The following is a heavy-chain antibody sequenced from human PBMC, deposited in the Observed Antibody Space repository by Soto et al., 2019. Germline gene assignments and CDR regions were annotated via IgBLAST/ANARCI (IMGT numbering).Heavy chain of an antibody. CDR1: GFTFISYA. J-gene: IGHJ2*01. CDR2: ISSGGDAT. D-gene: IGHD2-21*01. CDR3: ARKVVGSTSRPDYWYFDL. V-gene: IGHV3-23*01. Sequence: EVQLLESGGDSVQPGGSVRLSCAGSGFTFISYAMNWVRQAPGKGLEWVSTISSGGDATFFADSVRGRFTFSRDNSKNTVTRQMNSLGVDDTAVYYCARKVVGSTSRPDYWYFDLWGRGTLVTVSS.